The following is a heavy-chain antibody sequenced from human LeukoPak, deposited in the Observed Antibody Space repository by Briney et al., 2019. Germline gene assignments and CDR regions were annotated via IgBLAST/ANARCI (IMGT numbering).Heavy chain of an antibody. D-gene: IGHD3-22*01. CDR1: GYTFTSFY. Sequence: ASVKVSCKASGYTFTSFYVHWVRQAPGQGLEWMGWISAYNGNTNYAQKLQGRVTMTTDTSTSTAYMELRSLRSDDTAVCYCASSHDSSGYYPARYWGQGTLVTVSS. J-gene: IGHJ4*02. CDR3: ASSHDSSGYYPARY. V-gene: IGHV1-18*04. CDR2: ISAYNGNT.